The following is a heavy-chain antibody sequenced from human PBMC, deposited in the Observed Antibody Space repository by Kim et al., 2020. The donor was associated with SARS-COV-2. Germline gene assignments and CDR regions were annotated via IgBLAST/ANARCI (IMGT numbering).Heavy chain of an antibody. CDR2: IYYNGRT. Sequence: SETLSLTCTVSGGSITSDDHYWSWIRQLPGQDLEWIGYIYYNGRTDQNPSHKSRLIMSIDPTKNQFSLKLNSVTAADTAVYYCAREWDLDSSGHPDAFDIWGQGTPVTLSS. V-gene: IGHV4-30-4*01. CDR1: GGSITSDDHY. D-gene: IGHD3-22*01. J-gene: IGHJ3*02. CDR3: AREWDLDSSGHPDAFDI.